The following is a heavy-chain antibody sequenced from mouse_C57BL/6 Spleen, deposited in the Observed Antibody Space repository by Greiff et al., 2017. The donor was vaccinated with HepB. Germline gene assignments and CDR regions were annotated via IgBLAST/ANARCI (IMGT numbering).Heavy chain of an antibody. Sequence: EVQEVESGAELVRPGASVKLSCTASGFNIKDDYMHWVKQRPEQGLEWIGWIDPENGDTEYASKFQGKATITADTSSNTAYLQLSSLTSEDTAVYYCTTPSRYDYDGFAYWGQGTLVTVSA. V-gene: IGHV14-4*01. CDR3: TTPSRYDYDGFAY. CDR1: GFNIKDDY. J-gene: IGHJ3*01. CDR2: IDPENGDT. D-gene: IGHD2-4*01.